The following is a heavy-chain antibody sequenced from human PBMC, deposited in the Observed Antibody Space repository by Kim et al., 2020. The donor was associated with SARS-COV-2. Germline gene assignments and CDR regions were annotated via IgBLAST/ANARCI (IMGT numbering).Heavy chain of an antibody. D-gene: IGHD4-17*01. CDR2: IYYTGST. Sequence: SETLSLTCTVSGGSISYYYWSWIRQPPGKGLEWIGYIYYTGSTNYNPSLKSRVTISVDTSKNQFSPKLRSVTPADTAVYYCAAQTTVTTALFDYWGQGTLVTVSS. V-gene: IGHV4-59*01. CDR3: AAQTTVTTALFDY. CDR1: GGSISYYY. J-gene: IGHJ4*02.